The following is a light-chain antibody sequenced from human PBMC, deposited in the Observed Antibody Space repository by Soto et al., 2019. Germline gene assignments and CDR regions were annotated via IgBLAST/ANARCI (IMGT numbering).Light chain of an antibody. Sequence: DIKMTQSPSSLSASMGDTVTITFRASQDISNYLAWYQQTPGKVPKLLIYTASTLQSGVPSRFSGSGSGTDFTLTISSLQPEDVATYYCQKYNSALTFGQGTRLEIK. V-gene: IGKV1-27*01. CDR1: QDISNY. CDR3: QKYNSALT. J-gene: IGKJ5*01. CDR2: TAS.